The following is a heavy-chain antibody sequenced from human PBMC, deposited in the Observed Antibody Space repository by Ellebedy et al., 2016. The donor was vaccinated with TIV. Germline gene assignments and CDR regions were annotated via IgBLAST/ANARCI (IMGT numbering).Heavy chain of an antibody. V-gene: IGHV2-5*02. CDR2: IYWDDDK. J-gene: IGHJ4*02. CDR1: GGSINSTHHY. CDR3: AHKPRLMGYFDY. D-gene: IGHD6-6*01. Sequence: TLSLXCTVSGGSINSTHHYWAWVRQPPGKALEWLAVIYWDDDKRYSPSLKSRLTITKDTSKNQVVLTMTNMDPVDTGTYYCAHKPRLMGYFDYWGQGTLVTVSS.